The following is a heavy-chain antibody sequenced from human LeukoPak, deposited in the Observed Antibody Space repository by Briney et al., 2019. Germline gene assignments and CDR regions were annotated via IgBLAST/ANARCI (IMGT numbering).Heavy chain of an antibody. CDR2: IYPGDSDT. CDR3: ASWYYYDSSGYYRDY. J-gene: IGHJ4*02. D-gene: IGHD3-22*01. Sequence: GESLKISCKGSGYSFTSYWIGWVRPLPGKGLEWMGIIYPGDSDTRYSPSFQGQVTISADKSISTAYLQWSSLKASDTAMYYCASWYYYDSSGYYRDYWGQGTLVTVSS. V-gene: IGHV5-51*01. CDR1: GYSFTSYW.